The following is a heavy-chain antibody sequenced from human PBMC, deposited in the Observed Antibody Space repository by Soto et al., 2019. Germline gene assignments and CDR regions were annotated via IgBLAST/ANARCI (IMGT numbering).Heavy chain of an antibody. Sequence: SLRLSCAASGFTFSGSAMHWVRQASGKGLEWVGRIRSKANSYATAYAASVKGRFTISRDDSKNTAYLQMNSLKTEDTAVYYCTRSNYYYYYGMDVWGQGTTVTVS. CDR2: IRSKANSYAT. CDR3: TRSNYYYYYGMDV. V-gene: IGHV3-73*01. CDR1: GFTFSGSA. J-gene: IGHJ6*02.